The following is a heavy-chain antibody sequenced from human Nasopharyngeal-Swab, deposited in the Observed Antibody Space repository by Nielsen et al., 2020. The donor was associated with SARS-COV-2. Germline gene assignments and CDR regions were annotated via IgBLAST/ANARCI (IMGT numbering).Heavy chain of an antibody. Sequence: ASVKVSCKASGYTFTRYDSNWGRQATGQGREWMGWRNPNSGNTGYAQKFQGRVTMTRNTSISTAYMELSSLRSEDTAVYYCARGGGSYSSGWYHPPYYYYGMDVWGQGTTVTVSS. V-gene: IGHV1-8*01. D-gene: IGHD6-19*01. CDR3: ARGGGSYSSGWYHPPYYYYGMDV. CDR2: RNPNSGNT. CDR1: GYTFTRYD. J-gene: IGHJ6*02.